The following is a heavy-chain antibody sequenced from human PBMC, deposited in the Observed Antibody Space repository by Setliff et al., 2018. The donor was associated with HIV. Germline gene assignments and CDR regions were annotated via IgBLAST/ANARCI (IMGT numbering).Heavy chain of an antibody. CDR1: GGTLSNYG. CDR2: IIPILGTV. D-gene: IGHD3-3*01. Sequence: SVKVSCKASGGTLSNYGISWVRQAPGQGLEWMGGIIPILGTVDYPQKFQGRVTITADESTSTAYMELSTLRSEDTAVYFCTSYYTDYPRAFDIWGQGTMVTVSS. CDR3: TSYYTDYPRAFDI. V-gene: IGHV1-69*13. J-gene: IGHJ3*02.